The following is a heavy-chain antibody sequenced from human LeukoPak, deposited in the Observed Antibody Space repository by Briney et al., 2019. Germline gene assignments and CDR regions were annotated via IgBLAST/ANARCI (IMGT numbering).Heavy chain of an antibody. CDR1: GGSVSSSEYY. D-gene: IGHD3-3*01. CDR3: ARELRNYDFWSGYFGWFDP. Sequence: SETLSLTCTVSGGSVSSSEYYCDWIRQPPGKGLEWIGYIYYSGSTNYNPSLKSRVTISVDTSKNRFSLKLSSVTAADTAVYYCARELRNYDFWSGYFGWFDPWGQGTLVTVSS. J-gene: IGHJ5*02. V-gene: IGHV4-61*08. CDR2: IYYSGST.